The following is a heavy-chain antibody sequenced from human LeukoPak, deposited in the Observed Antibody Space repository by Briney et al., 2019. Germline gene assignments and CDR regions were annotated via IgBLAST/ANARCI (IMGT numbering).Heavy chain of an antibody. D-gene: IGHD2-2*01. J-gene: IGHJ5*02. CDR2: IIPIFGTA. V-gene: IGHV1-69*05. CDR1: GGTFSSYA. CDR3: AREGYCSSTSCSYNWFDP. Sequence: SVKVSCKASGGTFSSYAISWVRQAPGQGLEWMGRIIPIFGTANYAQKFQGRVTITTDESTSTAYMELGSLRSEDTAVYYCAREGYCSSTSCSYNWFDPWGQGTLVTVSS.